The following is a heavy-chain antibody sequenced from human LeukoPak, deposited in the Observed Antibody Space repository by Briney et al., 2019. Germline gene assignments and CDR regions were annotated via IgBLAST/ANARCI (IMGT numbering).Heavy chain of an antibody. CDR2: IKSKTDGGTT. CDR1: GFTFSSYA. Sequence: KSGGSLRLSCAASGFTFSSYAMSWVRQAPGKGLEWVGRIKSKTDGGTTDSAAPVKGRFTISRDDSKNTLYLQMNSLKTEDTAVYYCTTDDMVRGVPYYFDYWGQGTLVTVSS. D-gene: IGHD3-10*01. V-gene: IGHV3-15*01. J-gene: IGHJ4*02. CDR3: TTDDMVRGVPYYFDY.